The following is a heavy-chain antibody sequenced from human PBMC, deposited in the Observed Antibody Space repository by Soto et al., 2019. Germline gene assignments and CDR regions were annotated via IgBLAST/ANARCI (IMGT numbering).Heavy chain of an antibody. D-gene: IGHD3-22*01. CDR1: GFTFSDYY. Sequence: GGSLRLSCAASGFTFSDYYMSWIRQAPGKGLEWVSYISSSSSYTNYADSVKGRFTISRDNAKNSLYLQMNSLRAEDTAVYYCARVFPTYYYDSSGYQTLDSFDIWGQGTMVTVSS. V-gene: IGHV3-11*05. J-gene: IGHJ3*02. CDR3: ARVFPTYYYDSSGYQTLDSFDI. CDR2: ISSSSSYT.